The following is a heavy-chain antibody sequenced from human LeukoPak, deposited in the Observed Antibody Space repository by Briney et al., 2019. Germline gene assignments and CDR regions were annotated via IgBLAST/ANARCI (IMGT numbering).Heavy chain of an antibody. J-gene: IGHJ3*01. CDR1: GYRFSNNW. V-gene: IGHV3-7*01. CDR3: ARDRVGDSDAFDV. Sequence: AGSLRLSCAASGYRFSNNWMSWVRQAPGKRLEWVANIKQDGSEKYYVDSVKGRFTISRDNAKSSLYLQMSSLRAEDTAIYYCARDRVGDSDAFDVWGQGTVATVSS. D-gene: IGHD2-21*01. CDR2: IKQDGSEK.